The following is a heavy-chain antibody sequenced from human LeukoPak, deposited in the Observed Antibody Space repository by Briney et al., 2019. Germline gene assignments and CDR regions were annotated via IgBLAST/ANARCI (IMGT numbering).Heavy chain of an antibody. CDR2: ISGSGGNT. CDR1: GFTFSSYG. Sequence: GGTLRLSCAASGFTFSSYGMSWVRQAPGKGLEWVSAISGSGGNTYYADSVKGRFTISRDNSKNTLYLQMNSLRAEDTAVYYCAKDASAAAGSYWGQGTLVTVSS. CDR3: AKDASAAAGSY. V-gene: IGHV3-23*01. J-gene: IGHJ4*02. D-gene: IGHD6-13*01.